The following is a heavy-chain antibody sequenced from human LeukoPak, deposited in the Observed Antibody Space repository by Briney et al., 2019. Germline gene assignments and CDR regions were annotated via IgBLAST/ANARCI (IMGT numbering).Heavy chain of an antibody. CDR2: IYHSGST. V-gene: IGHV4-30-2*01. J-gene: IGHJ4*02. CDR3: ARGAVAGPFDY. CDR1: GGSISSGGYS. Sequence: KPSETLSLTCAVSGGSISSGGYSWSWIRQPPGKGLEWIGYIYHSGSTYYNPSLKSRVTISVDRSKNQFSLKLSSVTAADTAVYYCARGAVAGPFDYWGQGTLVTVSS. D-gene: IGHD6-19*01.